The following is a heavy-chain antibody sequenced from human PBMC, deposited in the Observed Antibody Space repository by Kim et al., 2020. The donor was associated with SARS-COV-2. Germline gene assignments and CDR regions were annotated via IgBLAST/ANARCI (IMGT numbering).Heavy chain of an antibody. Sequence: GGSLRLSCAASGFTFSSYAMHWVRQAPGKGLEWVAFISYDGGNKYYADSVKGRFTISRDNSKNTLYLQMNSLRAEDTAVYYCARRGYTAILYYFDYWGQGNLLA. V-gene: IGHV3-30*04. CDR2: ISYDGGNK. J-gene: IGHJ4*02. CDR3: ARRGYTAILYYFDY. D-gene: IGHD5-18*01. CDR1: GFTFSSYA.